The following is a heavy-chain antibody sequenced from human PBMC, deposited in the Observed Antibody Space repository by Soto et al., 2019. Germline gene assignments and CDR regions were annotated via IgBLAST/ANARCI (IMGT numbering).Heavy chain of an antibody. D-gene: IGHD6-13*01. CDR2: INAGNGNT. CDR3: ARNLPGIAAAGPYYYYYMDG. J-gene: IGHJ6*03. CDR1: GYTFTSYA. V-gene: IGHV1-3*01. Sequence: ASVKVSCKASGYTFTSYAMHWVRQAPGQRLEWMGWINAGNGNTKYSQKFQGRVTITRDTSASTAYLELSSLRSEDTAVYYCARNLPGIAAAGPYYYYYMDGWGKGTTVTVSS.